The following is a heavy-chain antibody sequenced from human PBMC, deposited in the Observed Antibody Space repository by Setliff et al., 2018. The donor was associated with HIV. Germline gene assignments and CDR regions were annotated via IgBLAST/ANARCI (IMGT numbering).Heavy chain of an antibody. CDR1: GYTFIDNY. CDR3: ARGRTYDSSGYIGNWFDP. D-gene: IGHD3-22*01. CDR2: INLNTGNT. V-gene: IGHV1-2*02. J-gene: IGHJ5*02. Sequence: ASVKVSCKTSGYTFIDNYMHWVRQAPGQGLEWMGCINLNTGNTNYAQKFQGRVIVTRDTSINTAYVELRSLRLDDTAVYFCARGRTYDSSGYIGNWFDPWGQGTLVTVSS.